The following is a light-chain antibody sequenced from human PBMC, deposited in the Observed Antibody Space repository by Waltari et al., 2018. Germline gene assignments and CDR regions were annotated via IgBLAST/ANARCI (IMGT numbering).Light chain of an antibody. CDR3: QVWDNFIDHPV. J-gene: IGLJ2*01. CDR1: NIGTYS. CDR2: DDN. Sequence: SIILTQPPSLSVAPGQTARIACGGNNIGTYSVHWYQQKPAQAPILVIYDDNDRPSGIPERFSGSTSGNTATLTIRRVDPGDEAAYYCQVWDNFIDHPVFGGGTK. V-gene: IGLV3-21*02.